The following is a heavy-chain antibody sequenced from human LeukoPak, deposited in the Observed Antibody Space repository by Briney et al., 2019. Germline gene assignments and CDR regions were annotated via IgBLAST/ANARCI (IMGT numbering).Heavy chain of an antibody. CDR3: ARGWAYYSSYMDV. Sequence: KPSETLSLTCAVYGGSFRGYYWSWIRQPPGKGLEWIGEINHSGSTNYNPSLKSRVTISVDTSKNQFSLKLSSVTAADTAVYYCARGWAYYSSYMDVWGKGTTVTVSS. CDR2: INHSGST. J-gene: IGHJ6*03. D-gene: IGHD7-27*01. CDR1: GGSFRGYY. V-gene: IGHV4-34*01.